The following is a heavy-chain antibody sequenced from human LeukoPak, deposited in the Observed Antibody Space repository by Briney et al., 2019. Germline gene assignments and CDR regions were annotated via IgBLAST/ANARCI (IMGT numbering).Heavy chain of an antibody. V-gene: IGHV4-34*01. CDR2: INHSGST. Sequence: SETLSLTCAVYGGSFSGYYWSWIRQPPGKGLEWIGEINHSGSTNYNPSLKSRVTISVDTSKNQFSLKLSSVTAEDTAVYYCARGRPLDTAMVSDPSPYYFDYWGQGTLVTVSS. D-gene: IGHD5-18*01. J-gene: IGHJ4*02. CDR3: ARGRPLDTAMVSDPSPYYFDY. CDR1: GGSFSGYY.